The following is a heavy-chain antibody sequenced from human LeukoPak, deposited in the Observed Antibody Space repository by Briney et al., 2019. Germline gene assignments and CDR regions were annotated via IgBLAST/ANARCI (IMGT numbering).Heavy chain of an antibody. V-gene: IGHV5-51*01. CDR2: IYPGDSDS. J-gene: IGHJ3*02. D-gene: IGHD6-13*01. CDR3: ARRLAAANTDAFDI. Sequence: GESLKISCKGSGYSFTTYWIAWVRQMPGKGLEWMGIIYPGDSDSRYSPSFQGQVTISADKSISTAYLQWSSLKASDTAMYYCARRLAAANTDAFDIWGQGTMVTISS. CDR1: GYSFTTYW.